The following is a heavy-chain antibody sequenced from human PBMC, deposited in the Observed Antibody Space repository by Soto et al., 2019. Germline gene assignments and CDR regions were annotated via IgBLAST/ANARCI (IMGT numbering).Heavy chain of an antibody. CDR3: ARDRGAVASTRYYYGMDV. J-gene: IGHJ6*02. D-gene: IGHD6-19*01. V-gene: IGHV3-33*01. Sequence: QVQLVESGGGVVQPGRSLRLSCAASGFTFSSYGMHWVRQAPGKGLEWVAVIWYDGTNKYYADSVKGRFTISRDNSKNTLYLQMNSLRAEDTAVYYCARDRGAVASTRYYYGMDVWGQGTTVTVSS. CDR2: IWYDGTNK. CDR1: GFTFSSYG.